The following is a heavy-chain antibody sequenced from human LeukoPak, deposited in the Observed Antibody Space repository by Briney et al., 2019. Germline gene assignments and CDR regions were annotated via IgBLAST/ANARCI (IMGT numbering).Heavy chain of an antibody. CDR2: ISSSSSYI. V-gene: IGHV3-21*01. D-gene: IGHD6-13*01. CDR3: AGCEIAAAGIFDY. Sequence: PGGSLRLSCAASGFTFSSYSMNWVRQAPGKELEWVSSISSSSSYIYYADSVKGRFTISRDNAKNSLYLQMNSLRAEDTAVYYCAGCEIAAAGIFDYWGQGTLVTVSS. J-gene: IGHJ4*02. CDR1: GFTFSSYS.